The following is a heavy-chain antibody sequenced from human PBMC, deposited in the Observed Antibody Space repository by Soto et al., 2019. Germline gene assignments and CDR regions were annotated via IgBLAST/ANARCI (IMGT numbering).Heavy chain of an antibody. CDR3: ATSPGGPYCSSTSCHRQYNWFDP. J-gene: IGHJ5*02. CDR2: FDSEDGET. Sequence: ASVKVSCKVSGYTLSELSMHWVRQPPGKGLEWMGGFDSEDGETIYAQKFQGRVTMTADTSTGTAYMELSSLRSEDTAVYYCATSPGGPYCSSTSCHRQYNWFDPWGQGTLVTVSS. V-gene: IGHV1-24*01. CDR1: GYTLSELS. D-gene: IGHD2-2*01.